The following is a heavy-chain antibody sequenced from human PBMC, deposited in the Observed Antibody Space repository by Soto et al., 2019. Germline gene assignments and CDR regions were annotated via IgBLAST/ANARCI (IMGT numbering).Heavy chain of an antibody. J-gene: IGHJ4*02. V-gene: IGHV1-2*02. CDR1: GYTFTGYY. CDR3: ARGITGTIVPGSYYFDY. Sequence: GASVKVSCKASGYTFTGYYMHWVRQAPGQGLEWMGWINPNSGGTNYAQKFQGRVTMTRDTSISTAYMELSRLRSDDTAVYYCARGITGTIVPGSYYFDYWGQGTLVTVSS. CDR2: INPNSGGT. D-gene: IGHD1-7*01.